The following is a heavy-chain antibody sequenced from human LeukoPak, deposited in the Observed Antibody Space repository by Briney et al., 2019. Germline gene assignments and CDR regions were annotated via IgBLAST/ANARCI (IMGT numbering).Heavy chain of an antibody. Sequence: GGSLRLSCAPSGFTFSNYAMSWVRQAPGKGLEWVAVISYDGSNKYYADSVKGRFTISRDNSKNTLYLQMNSLRAEDTAVYYCARDGGYGDYCRYYFDYWGQGTLVTVSS. D-gene: IGHD4-17*01. CDR2: ISYDGSNK. CDR3: ARDGGYGDYCRYYFDY. V-gene: IGHV3-30*04. J-gene: IGHJ4*02. CDR1: GFTFSNYA.